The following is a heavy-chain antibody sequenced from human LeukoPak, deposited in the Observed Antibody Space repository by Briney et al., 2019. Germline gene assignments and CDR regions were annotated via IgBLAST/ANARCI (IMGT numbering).Heavy chain of an antibody. J-gene: IGHJ4*02. D-gene: IGHD3-22*01. CDR1: GFSFSSSW. CDR3: ARARNNYDSSGYSALDY. Sequence: GGSLRLSCAASGFSFSSSWMHWVRQAPGKGLVWVSRMNSDGSITTYADSVKGRFTISRDNSQSTLYLQMNSLRAEDTAVYYCARARNNYDSSGYSALDYWGQGTLVTVSS. V-gene: IGHV3-74*01. CDR2: MNSDGSIT.